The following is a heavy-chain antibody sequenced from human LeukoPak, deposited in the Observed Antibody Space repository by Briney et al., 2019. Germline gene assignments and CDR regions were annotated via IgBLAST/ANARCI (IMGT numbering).Heavy chain of an antibody. D-gene: IGHD3-3*01. Sequence: ASVKVSCKASGYTFTSYGISWVRQAPGQGLEWMGWISAYNGNTNYAQKPQGRVTMTTDTSTSTAYMELRSLRSDDTAVYYCARDKGDYDFWSGRVPDYWAREPWSPSPQ. V-gene: IGHV1-18*01. CDR1: GYTFTSYG. J-gene: IGHJ4*02. CDR3: ARDKGDYDFWSGRVPDY. CDR2: ISAYNGNT.